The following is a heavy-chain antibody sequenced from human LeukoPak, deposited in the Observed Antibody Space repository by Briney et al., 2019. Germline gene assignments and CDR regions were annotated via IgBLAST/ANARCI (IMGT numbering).Heavy chain of an antibody. CDR1: GGTFSSYA. D-gene: IGHD2-2*01. J-gene: IGHJ4*02. CDR2: IIPILCIA. V-gene: IGHV1-69*04. CDR3: ARGPQYCSSTSCYAGGYYFDY. Sequence: SVKVSCKASGGTFSSYAMTWVRQAPGQGLEWMGRIIPILCIANYAQKFQGRVTITADKSTSTAYMELSSLRSEDTAVYYCARGPQYCSSTSCYAGGYYFDYWGQGTLVTVSS.